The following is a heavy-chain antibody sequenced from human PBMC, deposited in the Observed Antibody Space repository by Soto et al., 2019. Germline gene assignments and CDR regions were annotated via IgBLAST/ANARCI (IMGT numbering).Heavy chain of an antibody. D-gene: IGHD2-2*01. Sequence: GGSLRLSCTVSGFAFNNHGINWVRQAPGKGLEWVSSISKSDYTYYSDSVKGRFTISRDNAKNSVSLQMNTLRVEDTAVYYCAREDSIIIPAVSDFWGQGTLVTVSS. V-gene: IGHV3-21*01. CDR3: AREDSIIIPAVSDF. J-gene: IGHJ4*02. CDR2: ISKSDYT. CDR1: GFAFNNHG.